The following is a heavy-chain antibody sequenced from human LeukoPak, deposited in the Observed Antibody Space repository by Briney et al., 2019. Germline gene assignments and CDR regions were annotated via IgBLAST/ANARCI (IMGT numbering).Heavy chain of an antibody. V-gene: IGHV3-9*01. D-gene: IGHD5-18*01. CDR3: AKVSGYTYGYFDY. CDR1: GFTFDDYA. J-gene: IGHJ4*02. Sequence: GGTLRLSCEASGFTFDDYAMHWVRQAPGKGLEWVSGISWNSGSVDYADSVKGRFTISRDNAKNSLYLQMNSLRAEDTALYYRAKVSGYTYGYFDYWGQGTLVTVSS. CDR2: ISWNSGSV.